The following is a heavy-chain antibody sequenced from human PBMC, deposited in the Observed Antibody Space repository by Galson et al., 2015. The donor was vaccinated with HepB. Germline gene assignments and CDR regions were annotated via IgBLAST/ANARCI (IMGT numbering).Heavy chain of an antibody. Sequence: SLRLSCAASGFTFSSYSMNWVRQAPGKGLEWVSSISSSSNYIYYADSVKGRFTISRDNAKNSLYLQMNSLRAEDTAVYYCARFVLGYCSSTSCYTSGFDYWGQGTLVTVSS. CDR1: GFTFSSYS. J-gene: IGHJ4*02. V-gene: IGHV3-21*01. CDR3: ARFVLGYCSSTSCYTSGFDY. CDR2: ISSSSNYI. D-gene: IGHD2-2*02.